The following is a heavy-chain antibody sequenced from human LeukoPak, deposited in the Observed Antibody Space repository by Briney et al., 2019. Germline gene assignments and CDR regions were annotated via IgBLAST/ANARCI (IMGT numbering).Heavy chain of an antibody. J-gene: IGHJ4*02. CDR3: AKDGNVLLWFGEFYYFDY. Sequence: PGGSLRLSCAASGFTFSSYAMSWVRQAPGKGLEWVSAISGSGGSTYYADSVKGRFTISRDNSKNTLYLQMNSLRAVDTAVYYCAKDGNVLLWFGEFYYFDYWGQGTLVTVSS. CDR1: GFTFSSYA. D-gene: IGHD3-10*01. V-gene: IGHV3-23*01. CDR2: ISGSGGST.